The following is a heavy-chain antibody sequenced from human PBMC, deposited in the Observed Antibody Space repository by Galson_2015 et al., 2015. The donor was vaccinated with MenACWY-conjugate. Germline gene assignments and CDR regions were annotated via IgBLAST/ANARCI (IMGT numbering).Heavy chain of an antibody. D-gene: IGHD1-26*01. CDR1: GDSVSSNTAA. CDR2: TYYRSQWNN. V-gene: IGHV6-1*01. J-gene: IGHJ4*02. Sequence: CAISGDSVSSNTAAWNWIRQSPSRGLEWLGRTYYRSQWNNDYTISVRSRITINPDTSKNQVSLHLNSVTPEDTAVYYCAREESGSYSFAYWGQGTLVTVSS. CDR3: AREESGSYSFAY.